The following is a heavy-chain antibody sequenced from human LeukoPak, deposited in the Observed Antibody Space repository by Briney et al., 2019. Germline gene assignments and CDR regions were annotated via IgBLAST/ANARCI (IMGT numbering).Heavy chain of an antibody. CDR3: ARSVIAVAGYDAFDI. CDR1: GFTFSTSG. D-gene: IGHD6-19*01. Sequence: GRSLRLSCAASGFTFSTSGMHWVRQAPGKGLDWVSYISSRSFTICYADSVKGRFTISRDNAKNSLYLEMNSLRDEDTAVYYCARSVIAVAGYDAFDIWGQGTVVTVSS. J-gene: IGHJ3*02. V-gene: IGHV3-48*02. CDR2: ISSRSFTI.